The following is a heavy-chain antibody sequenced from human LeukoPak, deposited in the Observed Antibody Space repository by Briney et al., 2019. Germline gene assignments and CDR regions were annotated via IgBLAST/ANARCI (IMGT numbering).Heavy chain of an antibody. CDR2: IKQDGSEK. CDR1: GFTFSSYW. J-gene: IGHJ4*02. D-gene: IGHD3-10*01. CDR3: ARDGITMVRGVTVFDY. V-gene: IGHV3-7*01. Sequence: GGSLRLSCGASGFTFSSYWMNWVRQAPGKGLEWVANIKQDGSEKYYVDSVKGRFTISRDNAKNSLYLHMNSLRAEDTAVYYCARDGITMVRGVTVFDYWGQGTLVTASS.